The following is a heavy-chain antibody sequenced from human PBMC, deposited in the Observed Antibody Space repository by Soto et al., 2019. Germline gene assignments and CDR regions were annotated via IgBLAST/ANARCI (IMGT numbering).Heavy chain of an antibody. CDR1: GFRLGDYG. J-gene: IGHJ4*02. CDR3: TRAGCYSKTDY. Sequence: RLASTASGFRLGDYGVSWAHKAPGKGLECVVLIRRDVYGGKTEYGASVKGRFVFSRDDSENIAYLQMNRLKTEDTAVYYCTRAGCYSKTDYWGRAPLGTVSS. CDR2: IRRDVYGGKT. D-gene: IGHD2-21*01. V-gene: IGHV3-49*04.